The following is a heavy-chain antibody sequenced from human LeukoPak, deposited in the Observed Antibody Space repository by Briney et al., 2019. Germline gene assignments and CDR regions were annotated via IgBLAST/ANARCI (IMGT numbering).Heavy chain of an antibody. Sequence: GGSLRLSCAASGFTFSNYWMSWVRQAPGKGLEWVANIKQDGSEKYYVDSVKGRFTISRDKAKNSLYLQLNSLRAEDTAVYYCAREEHLEGDFDYWGQGTLVTVSA. J-gene: IGHJ4*02. D-gene: IGHD1-1*01. CDR3: AREEHLEGDFDY. CDR1: GFTFSNYW. V-gene: IGHV3-7*05. CDR2: IKQDGSEK.